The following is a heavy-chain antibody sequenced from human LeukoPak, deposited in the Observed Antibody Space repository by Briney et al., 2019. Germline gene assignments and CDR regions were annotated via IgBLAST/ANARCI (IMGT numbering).Heavy chain of an antibody. D-gene: IGHD4-17*01. J-gene: IGHJ4*02. V-gene: IGHV3-53*01. CDR3: AKETTVTTGHYYFDS. CDR1: GFTVSSNY. Sequence: GGSLRLSCAAFGFTVSSNYMSWVRQAPGKGLEWVSVIYSGGSTYYADSVKGRFTISRDNSKNTLYLQMNSLRAEDTAVYYCAKETTVTTGHYYFDSWGQGTLVTVSS. CDR2: IYSGGST.